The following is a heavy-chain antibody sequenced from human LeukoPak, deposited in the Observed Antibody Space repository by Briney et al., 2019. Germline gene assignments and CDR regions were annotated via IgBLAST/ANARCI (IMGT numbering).Heavy chain of an antibody. Sequence: ASVKVSCKASGYTFTSYDINWVRQATGQGLEWMGWMKPNSGNTGYAQKFQGRVTMTRNTSISTAYMELSSLRSEDTAVYYCARGPGYCSSTSCYWPPWYYYYYYGMDVWGQGTTVTVSS. CDR3: ARGPGYCSSTSCYWPPWYYYYYYGMDV. CDR2: MKPNSGNT. D-gene: IGHD2-2*01. CDR1: GYTFTSYD. V-gene: IGHV1-8*01. J-gene: IGHJ6*02.